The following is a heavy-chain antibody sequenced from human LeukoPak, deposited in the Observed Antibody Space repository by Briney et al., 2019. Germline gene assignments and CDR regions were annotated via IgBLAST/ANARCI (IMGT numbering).Heavy chain of an antibody. CDR1: GYTFTSYG. J-gene: IGHJ6*03. V-gene: IGHV1-18*01. D-gene: IGHD5-12*01. CDR3: ARELRPYYYYYMDV. Sequence: ASVKVSCKASGYTFTSYGISWVRQAPGQGLEWMGWISAYNGNTNYAQKLQGRVTMTTDTSTSTAYMELRSLRSDDTAVYYCARELRPYYYYYMDVWGKGTTVTISS. CDR2: ISAYNGNT.